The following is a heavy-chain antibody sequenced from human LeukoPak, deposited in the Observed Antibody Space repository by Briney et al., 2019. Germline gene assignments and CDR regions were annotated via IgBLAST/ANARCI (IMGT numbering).Heavy chain of an antibody. V-gene: IGHV3-23*01. CDR3: AKSAYNDFWSGYYMDV. CDR2: MSGSGTT. J-gene: IGHJ6*03. CDR1: GFTFTTYA. Sequence: GGSLRLSCAISGFTFTTYAMSWVRQAPGKGLEWVSSMSGSGTTYHADSVTGRFTISRDNSKNTLLLQMNSLRAEDTAVYYCAKSAYNDFWSGYYMDVWGKGTTVTVSS. D-gene: IGHD3-3*01.